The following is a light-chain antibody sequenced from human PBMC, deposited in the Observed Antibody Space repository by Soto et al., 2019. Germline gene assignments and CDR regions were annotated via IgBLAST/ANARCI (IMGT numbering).Light chain of an antibody. CDR2: LEGSGSY. J-gene: IGLJ2*01. CDR1: RGHSSYI. CDR3: ETWDSNTRV. V-gene: IGLV4-60*02. Sequence: SVLTQSSSASASLGSSVKLTCTLSRGHSSYIIAWHQQQPGKAPRYLMKLEGSGSYNKGSGVPDRFSGSSSGADRYLTISIRQFEDEANYYCETWDSNTRVFGGGTKLTVL.